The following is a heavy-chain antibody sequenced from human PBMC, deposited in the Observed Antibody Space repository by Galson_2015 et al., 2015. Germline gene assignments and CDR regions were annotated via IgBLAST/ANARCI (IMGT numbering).Heavy chain of an antibody. V-gene: IGHV3-15*01. Sequence: SLRLSCAASGFTFSNAWMSWVRQAPGKGLEWVGRIKSKTDGGTTDYAAPVKGRFTISRDDSKNTLYLQMNSLKTEDTAVYYCTTDMYDYVWGSHYWGQGTLVTVSS. CDR1: GFTFSNAW. CDR3: TTDMYDYVWGSHY. CDR2: IKSKTDGGTT. D-gene: IGHD3-16*01. J-gene: IGHJ4*02.